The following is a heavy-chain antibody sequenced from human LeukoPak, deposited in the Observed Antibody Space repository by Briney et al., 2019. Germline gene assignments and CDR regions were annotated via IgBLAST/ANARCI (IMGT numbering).Heavy chain of an antibody. V-gene: IGHV3-30-3*01. CDR2: IISHENSE. CDR3: AKERETYGDRPQSDY. D-gene: IGHD4-17*01. J-gene: IGHJ4*02. CDR1: GFTFSNYA. Sequence: GGSLRLSCAASGFTFSNYAMHWVRQAPGKGLEWVAVIISHENSESYADSVKGRFTISRDNSKNTFFLQMNSLGAEDTAVYYCAKERETYGDRPQSDYWGQGTLVTVSS.